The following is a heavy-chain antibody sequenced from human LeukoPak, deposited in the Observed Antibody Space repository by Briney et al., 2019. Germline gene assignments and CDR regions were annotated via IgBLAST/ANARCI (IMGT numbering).Heavy chain of an antibody. CDR1: GFTFSSYA. D-gene: IGHD6-19*01. Sequence: GASLRLSCAASGFTFSSYAMSWVRQAPGKGLEWVSAISGSGGTTYYADSVKGRFTISRDNSKNTLYLQMSSLRAEDTAVYYCAKDRGSSSGWFPWGQGTLVTVSS. J-gene: IGHJ5*02. CDR2: ISGSGGTT. CDR3: AKDRGSSSGWFP. V-gene: IGHV3-23*01.